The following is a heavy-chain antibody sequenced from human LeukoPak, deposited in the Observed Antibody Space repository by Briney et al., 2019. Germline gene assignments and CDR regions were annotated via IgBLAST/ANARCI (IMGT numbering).Heavy chain of an antibody. D-gene: IGHD6-19*01. Sequence: ASVKVSCKASGYTFTSYDINWVRQATGQGLEWMGWMNPNSGNTGYAQKFQGRVTMTRYTSISTAYMELSSLRSDDTAVYYCARDESSGWYNYFDYWGQGTLVTVSS. CDR1: GYTFTSYD. V-gene: IGHV1-8*01. CDR2: MNPNSGNT. CDR3: ARDESSGWYNYFDY. J-gene: IGHJ4*02.